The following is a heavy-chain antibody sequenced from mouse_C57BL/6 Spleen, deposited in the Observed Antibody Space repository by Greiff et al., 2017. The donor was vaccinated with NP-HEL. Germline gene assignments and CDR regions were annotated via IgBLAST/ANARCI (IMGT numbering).Heavy chain of an antibody. J-gene: IGHJ3*01. CDR3: ARSLDSSGYGFAY. Sequence: VQLQQSGPELVKPGASVKISCKASGYAFSSSWMNWVKQRPGKGLEWIGRIYPGDGDTNYNGKFKGKATLTADKSSSTAYMQLSSLTSEDSAVYFCARSLDSSGYGFAYWGQGTLVTVSA. CDR2: IYPGDGDT. CDR1: GYAFSSSW. D-gene: IGHD3-2*02. V-gene: IGHV1-82*01.